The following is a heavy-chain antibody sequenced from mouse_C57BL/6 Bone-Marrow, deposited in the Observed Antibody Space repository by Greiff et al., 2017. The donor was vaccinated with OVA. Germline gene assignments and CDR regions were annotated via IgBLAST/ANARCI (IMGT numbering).Heavy chain of an antibody. CDR1: GYAFSSSW. J-gene: IGHJ1*03. Sequence: QVQLQQSGPELVKPGASVKISCKASGYAFSSSWMNWVKQRPGKGLEWIGRIYPGDGDTNYNGKFKGKATLTVDKSSSTAYMQLSSLTSEDSAVYFCARWGWFRDFDVWGTGTTVTVSS. CDR3: ARWGWFRDFDV. V-gene: IGHV1-82*01. D-gene: IGHD2-3*01. CDR2: IYPGDGDT.